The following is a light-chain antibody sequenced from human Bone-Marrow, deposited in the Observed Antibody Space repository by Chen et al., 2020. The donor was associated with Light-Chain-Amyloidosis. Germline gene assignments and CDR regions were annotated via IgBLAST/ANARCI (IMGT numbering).Light chain of an antibody. Sequence: SYVLTQPYSVSVAPRQSAPIARGGNNIESTSLHWYQQTPGQATLLVVYDDSDRPSGIPERLSGSNSGNTATLTISRVEAGDEDDYYCQVWDRSSDRPVFGGGTKLTVI. CDR3: QVWDRSSDRPV. V-gene: IGLV3-21*02. CDR1: NIESTS. CDR2: DDS. J-gene: IGLJ3*02.